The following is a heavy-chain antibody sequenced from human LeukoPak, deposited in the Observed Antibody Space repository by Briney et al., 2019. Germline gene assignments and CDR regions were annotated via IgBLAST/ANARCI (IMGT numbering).Heavy chain of an antibody. D-gene: IGHD2-15*01. Sequence: PGGSLRLSCAASGFTFSSSAMSWVRQAPGKGLEWVSAISNNGGYTYYADSVQGRFTISRDNSKSTLCLQMTSLRAEETAVYYCAKQLGYCSDGSCYFPYWGQGTLVTVSS. CDR1: GFTFSSSA. J-gene: IGHJ4*02. V-gene: IGHV3-23*01. CDR3: AKQLGYCSDGSCYFPY. CDR2: ISNNGGYT.